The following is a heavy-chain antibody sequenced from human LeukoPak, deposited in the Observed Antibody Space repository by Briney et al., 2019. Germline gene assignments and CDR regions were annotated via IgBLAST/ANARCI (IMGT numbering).Heavy chain of an antibody. V-gene: IGHV1-69*13. CDR1: GGTFSSYA. Sequence: SVKVSCKASGGTFSSYAISWVRQAPGQGLEWMGGIIPIFGTANYAQKFQGRVTITADESTSTAYMELSSLRSEDTAVYYCATGGVLPHDAFDIWGQGTMVTVSS. D-gene: IGHD2/OR15-2a*01. J-gene: IGHJ3*02. CDR2: IIPIFGTA. CDR3: ATGGVLPHDAFDI.